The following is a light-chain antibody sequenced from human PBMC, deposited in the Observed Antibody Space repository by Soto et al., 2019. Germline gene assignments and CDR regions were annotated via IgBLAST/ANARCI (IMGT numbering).Light chain of an antibody. CDR2: VNSDGSH. V-gene: IGLV4-69*01. CDR1: SGHSSYA. J-gene: IGLJ3*02. Sequence: QSVLTQSPSASASLGASVKLTCTLSSGHSSYAIAWHQQQPEKGPRYLMKVNSDGSHSKGDGIPDRFSGSSSGAERYLTISSLQSEDEADYYCQTWGTGIHRVFGGGTKLTVL. CDR3: QTWGTGIHRV.